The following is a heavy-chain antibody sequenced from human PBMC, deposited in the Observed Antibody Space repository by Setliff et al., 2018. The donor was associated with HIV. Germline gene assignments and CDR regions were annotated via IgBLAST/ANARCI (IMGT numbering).Heavy chain of an antibody. J-gene: IGHJ4*02. Sequence: SVKVSCKASGGTFGIYGISWVRQAPGQGLEWMGGTIPMFGTANYAQKCQGRVTITTDESTNTGYMELSGLRSEDTAVYYCARESACSSTSCPKVLDYWGQGTLVTVSS. D-gene: IGHD2-2*01. V-gene: IGHV1-69*05. CDR2: TIPMFGTA. CDR3: ARESACSSTSCPKVLDY. CDR1: GGTFGIYG.